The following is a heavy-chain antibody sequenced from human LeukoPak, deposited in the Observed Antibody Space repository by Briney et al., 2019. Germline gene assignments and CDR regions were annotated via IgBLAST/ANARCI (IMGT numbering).Heavy chain of an antibody. CDR3: ARQRAAAGTVLFDY. D-gene: IGHD6-13*01. Sequence: PGGSLRLSCAASGFTFSSYWMSWVRQAPGKGLEWVANIKQDGSEKYYVDSVKGRFTISRDNAKNSLYLQMNSLRAGDTAVYYCARQRAAAGTVLFDYWGQGTLVTVSS. V-gene: IGHV3-7*01. J-gene: IGHJ4*02. CDR2: IKQDGSEK. CDR1: GFTFSSYW.